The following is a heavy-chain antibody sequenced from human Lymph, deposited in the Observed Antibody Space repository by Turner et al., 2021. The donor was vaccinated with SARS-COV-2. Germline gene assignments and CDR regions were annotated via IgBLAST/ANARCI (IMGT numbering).Heavy chain of an antibody. D-gene: IGHD1-26*01. CDR3: ARGRYSGGGMDV. CDR1: GYTFTSYD. CDR2: MNPNSGNT. Sequence: QVQLVQSGAEVKKPGASVKVSCKASGYTFTSYDINWVRQATGQGFEWMGWMNPNSGNTGYAQKFQGRVTMTRNISISTAYMELSTLRSEDTAVYYCARGRYSGGGMDVWGQGTTVTVSS. J-gene: IGHJ6*02. V-gene: IGHV1-8*01.